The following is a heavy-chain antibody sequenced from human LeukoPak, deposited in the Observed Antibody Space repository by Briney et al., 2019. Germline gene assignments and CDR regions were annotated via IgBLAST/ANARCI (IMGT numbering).Heavy chain of an antibody. D-gene: IGHD2-2*01. J-gene: IGHJ4*02. Sequence: PSETLSLTCAVYGGSFSGYYWSWIRQSPGKGLEWIGEINHSGSTNYNPSLKSRVTISVDTSKNQFSLKLSSVTAADTAVYYCARQFNCSSTSCYDYWGQGTLVTVSS. CDR1: GGSFSGYY. CDR3: ARQFNCSSTSCYDY. CDR2: INHSGST. V-gene: IGHV4-34*01.